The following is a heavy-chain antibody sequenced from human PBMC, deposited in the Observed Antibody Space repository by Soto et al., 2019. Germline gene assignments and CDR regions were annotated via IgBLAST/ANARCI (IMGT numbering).Heavy chain of an antibody. V-gene: IGHV5-51*01. CDR2: IYPGDSDT. Sequence: GESLKISCKGSGYSFTSYWIARVRQMPGKGLEWMGIIYPGDSDTRYSPSFQGQVTISADKSISTAYLQWSSLKASDTAMYYCARQSRYSSTARGMDVWGQGTTVTVSS. CDR3: ARQSRYSSTARGMDV. J-gene: IGHJ6*02. CDR1: GYSFTSYW. D-gene: IGHD6-13*01.